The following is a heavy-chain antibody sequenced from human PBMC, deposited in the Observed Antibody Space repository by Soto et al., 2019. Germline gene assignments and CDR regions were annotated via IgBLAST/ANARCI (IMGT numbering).Heavy chain of an antibody. CDR3: ATNLYYDTRVTHY. CDR2: FDPEDGET. D-gene: IGHD3-22*01. J-gene: IGHJ4*02. Sequence: ASVKVSCKVSGYTLTELSMHWVGQAPGKGLEWMGGFDPEDGETIYAQKFQGRVTMTEDTCTDTAYMELSSLRSEDTAVYYCATNLYYDTRVTHYWCQATLLTLSS. V-gene: IGHV1-24*01. CDR1: GYTLTELS.